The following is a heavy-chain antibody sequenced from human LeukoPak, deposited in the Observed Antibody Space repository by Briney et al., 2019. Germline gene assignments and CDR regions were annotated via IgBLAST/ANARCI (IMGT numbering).Heavy chain of an antibody. J-gene: IGHJ4*02. CDR3: ARGYYDFWSSYSSYFDY. V-gene: IGHV4-34*01. Sequence: SETLSLTCAVYGGSFSGYCWSWIRQPPGKGLEWIGEINHSGSTNYNPSLKSRVTISVDTSKNQFSLKLSSVTAADTAVYYCARGYYDFWSSYSSYFDYWGQGTLVTASS. CDR2: INHSGST. D-gene: IGHD3-3*01. CDR1: GGSFSGYC.